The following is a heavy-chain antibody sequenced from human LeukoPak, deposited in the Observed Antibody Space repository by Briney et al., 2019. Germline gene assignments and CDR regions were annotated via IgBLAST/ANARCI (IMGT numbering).Heavy chain of an antibody. D-gene: IGHD3-10*01. CDR2: IYHSGST. CDR1: GGSISGGGYS. J-gene: IGHJ6*04. Sequence: PSETLSLTCAVSGGSISGGGYSWSWIRQPPGKGLEWIGYIYHSGSTYYNPSLKSRVTISVDRSKNQFSLKLSSVTAADTAVYYCARAPSGSITMVRGVPRGMDVWGKGTTVTVSS. V-gene: IGHV4-30-2*01. CDR3: ARAPSGSITMVRGVPRGMDV.